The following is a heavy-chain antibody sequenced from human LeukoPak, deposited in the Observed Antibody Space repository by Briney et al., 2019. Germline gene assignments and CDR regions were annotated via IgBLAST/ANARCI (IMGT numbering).Heavy chain of an antibody. CDR2: IYHSGST. CDR3: ARELRSGSYPDY. Sequence: SETLSLTCTVSGYSISSGYYWGWIRQPPGKGLEWIGSIYHSGSTYYNPSLKSRVTISVDTSKNQFSLKLSSVTAADTAVYYCARELRSGSYPDYWGQGTLVTVSS. CDR1: GYSISSGYY. D-gene: IGHD1-26*01. J-gene: IGHJ4*02. V-gene: IGHV4-38-2*02.